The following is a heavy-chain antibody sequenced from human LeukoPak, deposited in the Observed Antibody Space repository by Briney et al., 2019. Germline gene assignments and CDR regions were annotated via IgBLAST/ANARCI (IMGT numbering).Heavy chain of an antibody. D-gene: IGHD3-10*01. J-gene: IGHJ4*02. Sequence: GGSLRLSCTASGFTFDVYGTSWFRQAPGKGLEWVGLIRGIAYGGTTQYAASVRGRFTISRDDSKSIAFLEMNSLKTEDTAVYYCTTVRSSGSQWGQGTLVTVSS. CDR1: GFTFDVYG. CDR3: TTVRSSGSQ. CDR2: IRGIAYGGTT. V-gene: IGHV3-49*03.